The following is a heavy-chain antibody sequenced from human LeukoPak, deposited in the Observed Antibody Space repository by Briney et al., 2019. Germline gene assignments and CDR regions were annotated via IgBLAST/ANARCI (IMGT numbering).Heavy chain of an antibody. V-gene: IGHV1-8*01. CDR3: ARDSSLATITYAFDI. D-gene: IGHD5-12*01. CDR1: GYTFTSYD. Sequence: GASVKVSCKPSGYTFTSYDINWVRQATGQGLEWMGWMNPNSGNTGYAQKFQGRVTMTRNTSISTAYMELSSLRSEDTAVYYCARDSSLATITYAFDIWGQGTMVTVSS. J-gene: IGHJ3*02. CDR2: MNPNSGNT.